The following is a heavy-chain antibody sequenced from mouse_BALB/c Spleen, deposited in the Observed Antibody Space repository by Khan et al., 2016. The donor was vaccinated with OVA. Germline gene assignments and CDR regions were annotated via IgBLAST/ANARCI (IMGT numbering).Heavy chain of an antibody. D-gene: IGHD2-1*01. CDR3: ARNGNYWYFDV. CDR1: GYTFTNYG. J-gene: IGHJ1*01. V-gene: IGHV9-3-1*01. Sequence: QIQLVQSGPELKKPGETVKISCKASGYTFTNYGMNWVKQAPGKGLKWMGWIITYTGEPTYADDFKGRFAFSLETSASTAYLQINNLKNEDTATYFCARNGNYWYFDVWGAGTTVTVSS. CDR2: IITYTGEP.